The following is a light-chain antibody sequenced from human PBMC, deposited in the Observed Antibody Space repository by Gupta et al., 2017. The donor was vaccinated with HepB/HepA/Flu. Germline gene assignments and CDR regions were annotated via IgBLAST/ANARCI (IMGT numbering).Light chain of an antibody. CDR2: LGS. CDR1: QSLLHSNAYNY. J-gene: IGKJ4*01. Sequence: IVMTQSPLSLPVTPGEPASISCRSSQSLLHSNAYNYLDWYLQKPGQSPQLLIYLGSNRASGGPDRFSGSGSGTNFTLKISRVEAEDVGVYYCMQALQTPLTFGGGTKVEIK. CDR3: MQALQTPLT. V-gene: IGKV2-28*01.